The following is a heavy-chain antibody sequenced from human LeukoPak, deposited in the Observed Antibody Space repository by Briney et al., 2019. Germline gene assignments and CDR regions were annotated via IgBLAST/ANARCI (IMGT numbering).Heavy chain of an antibody. V-gene: IGHV3-30*03. CDR1: GFTFSSYG. CDR2: ISYDGSNK. D-gene: IGHD3-16*02. Sequence: GGSLRLSCAASGFTFSSYGMHWVRQAPGKGLEWVAVISYDGSNKYYADSVKGRFTISRDDSKNTLYLQMNSLRAEDTAVYYCARETDDYVWGSYRYLDYWGQGTLVTVSS. CDR3: ARETDDYVWGSYRYLDY. J-gene: IGHJ4*02.